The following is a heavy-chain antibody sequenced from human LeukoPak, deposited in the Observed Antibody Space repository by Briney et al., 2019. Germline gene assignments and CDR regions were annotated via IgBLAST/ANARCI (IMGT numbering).Heavy chain of an antibody. CDR3: ARGCSTTSCAKAMDV. V-gene: IGHV1-18*01. Sequence: GASVKVSCKASGYTFTSYGISWVRQAPGQGLEWMGWISAYNGNTNYAQKLQGRVTMTTDTSTNTAYMELRSLRSDDTAVYYCARGCSTTSCAKAMDVWGKGTTVIVSS. CDR2: ISAYNGNT. CDR1: GYTFTSYG. J-gene: IGHJ6*03. D-gene: IGHD2-2*01.